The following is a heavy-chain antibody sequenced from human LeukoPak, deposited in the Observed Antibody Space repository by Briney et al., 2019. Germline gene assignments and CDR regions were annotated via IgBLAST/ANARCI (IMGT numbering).Heavy chain of an antibody. Sequence: ASVKVSCEASGYTFTSYGISWVRQAPGQGLEWMGWISAYNGNTNYAQKLQGRVTMTTDTSTSTAYMELRSLRSDDTAVYYCARDWASRYDSSGYIDYWGQGTLVTVSS. CDR2: ISAYNGNT. CDR1: GYTFTSYG. V-gene: IGHV1-18*01. J-gene: IGHJ4*02. D-gene: IGHD3-22*01. CDR3: ARDWASRYDSSGYIDY.